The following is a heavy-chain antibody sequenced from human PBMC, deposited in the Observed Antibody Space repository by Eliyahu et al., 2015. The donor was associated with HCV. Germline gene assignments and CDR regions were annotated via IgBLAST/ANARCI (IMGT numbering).Heavy chain of an antibody. J-gene: IGHJ4*02. CDR2: ISYDGSNK. Sequence: QVQLVESGGGVVQPGRSLRLSCAASGFTXXSYGMHWVRQAPGKGLEWVAVISYDGSNKYYADSVKGRFTISRDNSKNTLYLQMNSLRAEDTAVYYCAKDGGVLVGATPHYWGQGTLVTVSS. CDR1: GFTXXSYG. V-gene: IGHV3-30*18. D-gene: IGHD1-26*01. CDR3: AKDGGVLVGATPHY.